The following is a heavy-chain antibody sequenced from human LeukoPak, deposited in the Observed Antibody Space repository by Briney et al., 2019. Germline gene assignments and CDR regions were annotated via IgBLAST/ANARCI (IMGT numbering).Heavy chain of an antibody. CDR3: ARVRSSGATHDY. Sequence: GGSLRLSCAASGFTFSSYSMNWVRQAPGKGLQWVSYISSSGGNTYYADYVKGRFTMSRDNAKNLLFLQMNSPRAEDTAVYYCARVRSSGATHDYWGQGTLVTVSS. CDR2: ISSSGGNT. CDR1: GFTFSSYS. V-gene: IGHV3-48*04. D-gene: IGHD6-19*01. J-gene: IGHJ4*02.